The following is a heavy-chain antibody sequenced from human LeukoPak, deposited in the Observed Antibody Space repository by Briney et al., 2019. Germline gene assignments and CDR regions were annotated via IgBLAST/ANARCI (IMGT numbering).Heavy chain of an antibody. V-gene: IGHV4-39*01. CDR3: ARRTTGTHADAFDI. CDR1: GGSISSSSYY. CDR2: IYYSGTT. Sequence: SSETLSLTCTVSGGSISSSSYYWGWIRQPPGKGLEWIGSIYYSGTTYYNPSLKSRVTISVDTSKNQFSLKLSSVAATDTAVYYCARRTTGTHADAFDIWGQGTKVTVSS. J-gene: IGHJ3*02. D-gene: IGHD1-1*01.